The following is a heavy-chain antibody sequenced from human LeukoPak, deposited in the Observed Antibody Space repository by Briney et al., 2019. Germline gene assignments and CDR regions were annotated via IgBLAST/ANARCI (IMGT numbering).Heavy chain of an antibody. CDR2: IYYSGST. D-gene: IGHD3-10*01. V-gene: IGHV4-39*07. CDR3: ARDGWFGEFTPLYYYGMDV. CDR1: GGSISSSSYY. J-gene: IGHJ6*02. Sequence: SETLSLTCTVSGGSISSSSYYWGWIRQPPGKGLEWIGSIYYSGSTYYNPSLKSRVTISVDTSKNQFSLKLSSVTAADTAVYYCARDGWFGEFTPLYYYGMDVWGQGTTVTVSS.